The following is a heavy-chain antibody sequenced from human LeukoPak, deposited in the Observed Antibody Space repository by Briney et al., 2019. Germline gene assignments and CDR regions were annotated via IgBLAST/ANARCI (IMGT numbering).Heavy chain of an antibody. V-gene: IGHV1-69*05. CDR2: IIPIFGTA. J-gene: IGHJ6*03. CDR1: GGTFSSYA. CDR3: ARGVTAMDNYYYYMDV. Sequence: SVKVSCKASGGTFSSYAISWVRQAPGQGLEWMGGIIPIFGTANYAQKFQGRVTITTDESASTAYMELSSLISEDTAVYYCARGVTAMDNYYYYMDVWGKGTTVTVSS. D-gene: IGHD5-18*01.